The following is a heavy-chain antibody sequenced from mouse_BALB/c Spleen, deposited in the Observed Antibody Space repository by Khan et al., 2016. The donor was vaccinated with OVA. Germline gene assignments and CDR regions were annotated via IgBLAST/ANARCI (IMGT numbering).Heavy chain of an antibody. D-gene: IGHD2-1*01. Sequence: EVQLVESGGGLVQPGGSLKLSCAASGFTFSSYGMSWVRQTPDKRLELVATINTNVGRTYYPDSVKGRFTISRDNAKNTLYLQMSSLKSEDTAMYYCARVGIIYYGNYAYYFDYWGQGTTLTVSS. J-gene: IGHJ2*01. CDR3: ARVGIIYYGNYAYYFDY. V-gene: IGHV5-6-3*01. CDR2: INTNVGRT. CDR1: GFTFSSYG.